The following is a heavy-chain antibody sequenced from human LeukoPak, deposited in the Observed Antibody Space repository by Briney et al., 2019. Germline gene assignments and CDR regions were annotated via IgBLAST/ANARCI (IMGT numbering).Heavy chain of an antibody. CDR3: ARAYYYYDTSGHYYYYYGMDV. CDR2: IRGSSDPI. J-gene: IGHJ6*02. D-gene: IGHD3-22*01. Sequence: GGSLRLSCEASGFTFSTYGMNWVRQAPGKGLEWVSYIRGSSDPIYYADSVKGRFTISRDNAKNSLYLHMNTLRVEDTAVYYCARAYYYYDTSGHYYYYYGMDVWGQGTTVTVSS. V-gene: IGHV3-48*04. CDR1: GFTFSTYG.